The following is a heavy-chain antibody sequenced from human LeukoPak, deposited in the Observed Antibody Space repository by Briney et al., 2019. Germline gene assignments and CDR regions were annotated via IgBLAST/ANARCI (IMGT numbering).Heavy chain of an antibody. Sequence: GGSLRLSCAASGLAFNFYAMSWVRQAPGKGLEWVSYISGSSTYTKYVDSVKGRFTISRDNAKNSLFLQMNSLRAEDTAVYYCARAGGGSASYFAYWGQGALVTVSS. CDR1: GLAFNFYA. CDR3: ARAGGGSASYFAY. V-gene: IGHV3-11*05. CDR2: ISGSSTYT. J-gene: IGHJ4*02. D-gene: IGHD6-19*01.